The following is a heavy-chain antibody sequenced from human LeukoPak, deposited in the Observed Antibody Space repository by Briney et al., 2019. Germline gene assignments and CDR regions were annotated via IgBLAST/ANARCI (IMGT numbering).Heavy chain of an antibody. V-gene: IGHV4-61*09. CDR3: AREALRGGLPVAFDI. CDR2: IYTSGIT. CDR1: GGSISSGSYY. J-gene: IGHJ3*02. Sequence: SQTLSLTCTVSGGSISSGSYYWNWIRQPAGKGLEWIGHIYTSGITNYNPSLKSRVTISLDTSKNQSSLRLTSVTAADTAVYYCAREALRGGLPVAFDIWGQGTMVTVSS. D-gene: IGHD3-16*01.